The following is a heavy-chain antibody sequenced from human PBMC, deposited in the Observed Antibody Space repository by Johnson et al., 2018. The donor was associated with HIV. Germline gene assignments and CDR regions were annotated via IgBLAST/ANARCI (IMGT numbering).Heavy chain of an antibody. CDR3: ARDHLRRSHAFDI. Sequence: QVQLVESGGGVVQPGRSLRLSCAASGFTFSSYAMHWVRQAPGKGLEWVAVIWYDGSNKYYTDSVKGRFTISRDNSKNTLYLQMNSLRAEDTAVYYCARDHLRRSHAFDIWGQGTMVTVSS. CDR2: IWYDGSNK. D-gene: IGHD2-15*01. CDR1: GFTFSSYA. V-gene: IGHV3-33*08. J-gene: IGHJ3*02.